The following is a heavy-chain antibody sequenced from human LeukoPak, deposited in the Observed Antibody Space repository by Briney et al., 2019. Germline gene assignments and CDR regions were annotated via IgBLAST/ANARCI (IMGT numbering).Heavy chain of an antibody. D-gene: IGHD5-24*01. CDR2: IIPMFGTA. J-gene: IGHJ3*02. V-gene: IGHV1-69*05. Sequence: SVKVSCKASGGTFISYAISWVRQAPGQGLEWMGRIIPMFGTANYAQKFQGRVTITTDESTSTAYMELSSLRSEDTALYYGARAPWDGYIFDAFDIWGQGTMVTVSS. CDR1: GGTFISYA. CDR3: ARAPWDGYIFDAFDI.